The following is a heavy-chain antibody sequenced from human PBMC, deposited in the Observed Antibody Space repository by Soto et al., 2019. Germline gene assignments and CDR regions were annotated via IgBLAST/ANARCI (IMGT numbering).Heavy chain of an antibody. Sequence: EVQLVASGGGLVQPGRSLRLSCAASGFTFDDYAMHWVRQAPGKGLEWVSGISWNSGSIGYADSVKGRFTISRDNAKNSLYLQMNSLRSEDTALYYCAKDMGYDLSPLGYFDYWGQGTLVTVSS. D-gene: IGHD5-12*01. CDR1: GFTFDDYA. CDR3: AKDMGYDLSPLGYFDY. J-gene: IGHJ4*02. CDR2: ISWNSGSI. V-gene: IGHV3-9*01.